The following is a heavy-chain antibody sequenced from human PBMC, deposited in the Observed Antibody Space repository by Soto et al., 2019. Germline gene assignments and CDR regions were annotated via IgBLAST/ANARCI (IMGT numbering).Heavy chain of an antibody. J-gene: IGHJ4*02. V-gene: IGHV3-33*01. CDR1: GFTFTNYG. Sequence: QVQLVESGGGVVQPGTSLRLSCAASGFTFTNYGMHWVRQAPGKGLEWVALIWYDGSQKFYADSVKGRFTTSRDTSKNPLYLQMNSLRAEDTAVYFCARDLTGPLAYWGQGTLLTVSS. CDR2: IWYDGSQK. CDR3: ARDLTGPLAY.